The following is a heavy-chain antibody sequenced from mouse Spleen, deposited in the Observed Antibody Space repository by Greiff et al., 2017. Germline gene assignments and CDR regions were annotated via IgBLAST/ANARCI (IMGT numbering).Heavy chain of an antibody. CDR2: IYPGSGNT. Sequence: QVQLQQSGPELVKPGASVKISCKASGYSFTSYYIHWVKQRPGQGLEWIGWIYPGSGNTKYNEKFKGKATLTADTSSSTAYMQLSSLTSEDSAVYYCARETVYYFDYWGQGTTLTVSS. V-gene: IGHV1-66*01. CDR3: ARETVYYFDY. D-gene: IGHD1-1*01. J-gene: IGHJ2*01. CDR1: GYSFTSYY.